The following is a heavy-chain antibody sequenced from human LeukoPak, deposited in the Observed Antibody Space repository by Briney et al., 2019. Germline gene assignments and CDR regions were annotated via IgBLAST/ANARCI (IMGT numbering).Heavy chain of an antibody. J-gene: IGHJ4*02. CDR3: ATLPRGHLFDS. V-gene: IGHV1-24*01. CDR1: GDTLTELS. Sequence: ASVKVSCKLSGDTLTELSMHWVRQSPGKGLEWMGGSVPEDGETIYAQKFQGRVTMTKDTSTDTAYMELSSLRSDDTAVYFCATLPRGHLFDSWGQGTLVTVSS. D-gene: IGHD3-10*01. CDR2: SVPEDGET.